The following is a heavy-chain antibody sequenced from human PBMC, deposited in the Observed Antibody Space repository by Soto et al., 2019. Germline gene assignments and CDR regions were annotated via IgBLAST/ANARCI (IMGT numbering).Heavy chain of an antibody. J-gene: IGHJ6*02. V-gene: IGHV3-30-3*01. CDR1: GFTFSSYA. Sequence: PVGSLRLSCAASGFTFSSYAMHWVRQAPGKGLEWVAVISYDGSNKYYADSVKGRFTISRDNSKNTLYLQMNSLRAEDTAVYYCAREAAAPVYYYYGMDVWGQGTTVTVSS. CDR3: AREAAAPVYYYYGMDV. D-gene: IGHD2-2*01. CDR2: ISYDGSNK.